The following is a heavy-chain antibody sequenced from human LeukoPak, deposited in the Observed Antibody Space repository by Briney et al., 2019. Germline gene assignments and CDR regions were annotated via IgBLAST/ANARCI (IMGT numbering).Heavy chain of an antibody. D-gene: IGHD4-23*01. V-gene: IGHV4-59*01. CDR3: ARAARSGGHLVTNFDY. CDR1: GDSISGYY. Sequence: SETLSLACTVSGDSISGYYWSWIRQPPGKGLEWIGNIYYSGGTNYNTTLKSRVIMSVDTSKNEFSLRLTFVTAADTAVYYCARAARSGGHLVTNFDYWGQGTLVTVSS. CDR2: IYYSGGT. J-gene: IGHJ4*02.